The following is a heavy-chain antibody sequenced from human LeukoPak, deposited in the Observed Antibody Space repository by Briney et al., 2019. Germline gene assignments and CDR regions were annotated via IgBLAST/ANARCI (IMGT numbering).Heavy chain of an antibody. D-gene: IGHD3-22*01. CDR1: GGSISSYY. CDR2: IYTSGST. CDR3: AREQYYYDSSGYYYIWYFDL. J-gene: IGHJ2*01. Sequence: EPSETLSLTCTVSGGSISSYYWSWIRQPAGKGLEWIGRIYTSGSTNYNPSLKSRVTMSVDTSKNQFPLKLSSVTAADTAVYYCAREQYYYDSSGYYYIWYFDLWGRGTLVTVSS. V-gene: IGHV4-4*07.